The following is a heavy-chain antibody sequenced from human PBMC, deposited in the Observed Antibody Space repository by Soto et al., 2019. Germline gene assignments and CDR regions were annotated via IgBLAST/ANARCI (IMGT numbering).Heavy chain of an antibody. D-gene: IGHD3-10*01. J-gene: IGHJ5*02. CDR2: INAGNGNT. Sequence: ASVKVSCKASGYTFTSYAMHWVRQAPGQRLEWRGWINAGNGNTKYSQKFQGRVTITRDTSASTAYMELSSLRSEDTAVYYCASMTYYYGSGSYLRRQLDPWGQGTLVTVSS. V-gene: IGHV1-3*01. CDR3: ASMTYYYGSGSYLRRQLDP. CDR1: GYTFTSYA.